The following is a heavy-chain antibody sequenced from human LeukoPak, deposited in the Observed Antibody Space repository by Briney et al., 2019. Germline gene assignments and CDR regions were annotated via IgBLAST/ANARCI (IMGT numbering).Heavy chain of an antibody. CDR1: GFAFSKYA. Sequence: PGGSLRLSCAASGFAFSKYAMHWVRQAPGKGLEWVTIISDDGRSNYADSVKGRFTISRDNSKNTLYLQMNSLRAEDTAVYYCAKNRDRGVPTYYYDSSGSSHFDLWGRGTLVTVSS. CDR2: ISDDGRSN. CDR3: AKNRDRGVPTYYYDSSGSSHFDL. J-gene: IGHJ2*01. V-gene: IGHV3-30-3*02. D-gene: IGHD3-22*01.